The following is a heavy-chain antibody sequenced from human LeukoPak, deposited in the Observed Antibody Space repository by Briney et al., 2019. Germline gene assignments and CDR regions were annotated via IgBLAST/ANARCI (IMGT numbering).Heavy chain of an antibody. J-gene: IGHJ4*02. CDR3: ARATEACYFDY. V-gene: IGHV4-34*01. D-gene: IGHD5-12*01. CDR2: INHSGST. Sequence: NPSETLSLTCAVYGGSFSGYHWSWIRQPPGKGLEWIGEINHSGSTNYNPSLKSRVTISVDTSKNQFSLKLSSVTAADTAVYYCARATEACYFDYWGQGTLVTVSS. CDR1: GGSFSGYH.